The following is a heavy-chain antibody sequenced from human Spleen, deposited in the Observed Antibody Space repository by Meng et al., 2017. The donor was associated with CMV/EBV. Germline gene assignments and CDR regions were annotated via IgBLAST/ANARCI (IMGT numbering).Heavy chain of an antibody. CDR3: ARDQEYNWNREGPSWFDP. J-gene: IGHJ5*02. V-gene: IGHV4-61*01. CDR1: GGSVSSGSYY. D-gene: IGHD1/OR15-1a*01. Sequence: SETLSLTCTVSGGSVSSGSYYWSWIRQPPGKGLEWIGYIYFSGSTNYNPSLRSRVTISADMSKNQFSLKLTSVTAADTAVYYCARDQEYNWNREGPSWFDPWGQGTLVTVSS. CDR2: IYFSGST.